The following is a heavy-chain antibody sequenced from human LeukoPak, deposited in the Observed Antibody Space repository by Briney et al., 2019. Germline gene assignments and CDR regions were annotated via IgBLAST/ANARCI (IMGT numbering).Heavy chain of an antibody. Sequence: LETLSLTCTVSGGSISSYFWTWIRQPAGKGLEWIGRLYVSGGTNYDPSFKSRVTMSLDKSKNQFSLSLSSVTAADTAIYYCATESRIGSDFWGQGTQVTV. D-gene: IGHD2-15*01. CDR2: LYVSGGT. CDR3: ATESRIGSDF. V-gene: IGHV4-4*07. CDR1: GGSISSYF. J-gene: IGHJ4*02.